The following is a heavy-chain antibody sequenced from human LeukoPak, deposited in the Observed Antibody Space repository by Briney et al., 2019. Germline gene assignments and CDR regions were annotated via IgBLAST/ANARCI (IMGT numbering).Heavy chain of an antibody. V-gene: IGHV3-7*01. Sequence: GGSLRLSCAASGFTFSSYWMSWVRQAPGKGLEWVANIKQDGSEKYYVDSVKGRFTISRDNAKNSLYLQMNSLRAEDTAVYYCARLSYDYVWGSYRYHYYYYMDVWGKGTTVTVSS. CDR2: IKQDGSEK. D-gene: IGHD3-16*02. CDR1: GFTFSSYW. J-gene: IGHJ6*03. CDR3: ARLSYDYVWGSYRYHYYYYMDV.